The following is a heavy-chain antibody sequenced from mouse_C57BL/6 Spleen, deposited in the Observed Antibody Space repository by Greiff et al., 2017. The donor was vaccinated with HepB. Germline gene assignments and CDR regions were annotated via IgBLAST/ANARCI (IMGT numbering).Heavy chain of an antibody. D-gene: IGHD4-1*01. Sequence: VQLQQSGAELVMPGASVKLSCKASGYTFTSYWMHWVKQRPGQGLEWIGEIDPSDSYTNYNQKFKGKSTLTVDKSSSTAYMQLSSLTSEDSAVYYCAVNWGMLDYWGQGTTHTVSS. V-gene: IGHV1-69*01. CDR1: GYTFTSYW. J-gene: IGHJ2*01. CDR2: IDPSDSYT. CDR3: AVNWGMLDY.